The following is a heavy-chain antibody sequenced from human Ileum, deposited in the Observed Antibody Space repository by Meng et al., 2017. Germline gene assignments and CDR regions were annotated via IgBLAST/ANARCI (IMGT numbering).Heavy chain of an antibody. D-gene: IGHD4-23*01. J-gene: IGHJ6*02. CDR1: GFTFSSYE. CDR3: ARGRVTLGASNSRYYGLDV. CDR2: STSGANTR. V-gene: IGHV3-48*03. Sequence: GESLKISCAASGFTFSSYEMNWVRQAPGKGLEGVSYSTSGANTRDYADSVKGRFTVSRDNAKNSLSLQMNSLRAEDAAVYYCARGRVTLGASNSRYYGLDVWGQGTTVTVSS.